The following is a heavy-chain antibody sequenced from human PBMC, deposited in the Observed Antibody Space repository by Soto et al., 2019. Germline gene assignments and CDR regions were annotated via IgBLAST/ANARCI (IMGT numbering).Heavy chain of an antibody. V-gene: IGHV1-69*13. CDR1: GGTFSNYA. Sequence: SVKFYCKASGGTFSNYAINWVRQAPGQGLEWMGGIIPIFGTGNYAQKFQGRVTITADESTSTAYLDLSGLRPEDTAVYYCARPVEMATISRSYLFYWGQGTLVTVSS. D-gene: IGHD5-12*01. CDR3: ARPVEMATISRSYLFY. J-gene: IGHJ4*02. CDR2: IIPIFGTG.